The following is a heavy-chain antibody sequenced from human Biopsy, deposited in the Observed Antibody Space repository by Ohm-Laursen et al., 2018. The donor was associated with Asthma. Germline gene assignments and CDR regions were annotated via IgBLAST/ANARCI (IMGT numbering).Heavy chain of an antibody. CDR3: ARGDSSGWLQYYFDY. J-gene: IGHJ4*02. CDR1: GFTVSRDY. Sequence: SLRLSCAASGFTVSRDYMFWVRQAPGKGLEWVSVIYSGGTSHTADSVRGRFTISRDYSKNTLYLQMHSLRAEDTAVYYCARGDSSGWLQYYFDYWGQGTLVTVSS. V-gene: IGHV3-53*01. CDR2: IYSGGTS. D-gene: IGHD6-19*01.